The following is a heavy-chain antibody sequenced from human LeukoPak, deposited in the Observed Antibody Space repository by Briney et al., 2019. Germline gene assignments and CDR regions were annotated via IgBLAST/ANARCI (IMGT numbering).Heavy chain of an antibody. J-gene: IGHJ4*02. D-gene: IGHD2-15*01. Sequence: GGSLRLSCTASGFTFGDYTMSWVRQAPGKGLEWVGFIRSKAYGGTTEYAASVKGRFTISRDNSKSIAYLQMNSLRAEDTAVYYCAKISVAADPIDYWGQGTLVTVSS. CDR1: GFTFGDYT. CDR2: IRSKAYGGTT. CDR3: AKISVAADPIDY. V-gene: IGHV3-49*04.